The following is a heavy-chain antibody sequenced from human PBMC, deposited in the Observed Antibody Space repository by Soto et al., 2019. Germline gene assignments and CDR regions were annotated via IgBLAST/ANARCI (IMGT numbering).Heavy chain of an antibody. V-gene: IGHV1-69*12. CDR1: GGTFSSYA. J-gene: IGHJ6*02. D-gene: IGHD5-18*01. CDR3: ASHSYGYFPHYYHGMDV. CDR2: IIPIFGTA. Sequence: QVQLVQSGAEVKKPGSSVKVSCKASGGTFSSYASSWVRQAPGQGLEWMGGIIPIFGTANYAQKFQGRVTITADESTSTAYMELSSLRSEDTAVYDCASHSYGYFPHYYHGMDVWGQGTTVTVSS.